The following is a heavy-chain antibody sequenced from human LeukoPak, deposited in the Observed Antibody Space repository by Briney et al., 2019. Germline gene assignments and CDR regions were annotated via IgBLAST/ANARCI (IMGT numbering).Heavy chain of an antibody. D-gene: IGHD5-24*01. Sequence: GGSLRLSCAASGFTFDDYAMHWVRQAPGKGLEWVSGISWNSGSIGYADSVKGRFTISRDNAKNSLYLQMNSLRAEDTALYYCAKTPKSGLRDGSNQGSWYFNLWAVAPWSL. CDR2: ISWNSGSI. J-gene: IGHJ2*01. CDR3: AKTPKSGLRDGSNQGSWYFNL. V-gene: IGHV3-9*01. CDR1: GFTFDDYA.